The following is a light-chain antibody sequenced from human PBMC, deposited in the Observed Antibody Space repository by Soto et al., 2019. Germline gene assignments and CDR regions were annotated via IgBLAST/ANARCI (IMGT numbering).Light chain of an antibody. CDR3: QQYNNWPPWT. CDR1: QSVGSS. J-gene: IGKJ1*01. CDR2: GAS. Sequence: VLTQSPDTLSLSPGERATPSCRASQSVGSSSLGWYQQKPGQAPRLVIYGASTRATGIPARFSGSGSGTEFTLTISSLQSEDFAVYYCQQYNNWPPWTFGQGTKVDIK. V-gene: IGKV3-15*01.